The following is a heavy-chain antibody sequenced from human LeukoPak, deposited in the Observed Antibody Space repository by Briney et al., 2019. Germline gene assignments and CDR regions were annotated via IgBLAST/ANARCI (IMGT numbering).Heavy chain of an antibody. CDR1: GFTFSSYS. CDR3: ASPPWVAGTLE. CDR2: ISSSSSYI. Sequence: GGSLRLSCAASGFTFSSYSMNGVRQAPGKGLEWVSSISSSSSYIYYADSVKGRFTISRDNAKNSLYLQMNSLRAEDTAVYYCASPPWVAGTLEGGQGTLVTVSS. V-gene: IGHV3-21*01. J-gene: IGHJ4*02. D-gene: IGHD6-19*01.